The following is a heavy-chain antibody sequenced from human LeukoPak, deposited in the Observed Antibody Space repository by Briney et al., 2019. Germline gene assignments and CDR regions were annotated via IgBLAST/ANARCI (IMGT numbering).Heavy chain of an antibody. CDR2: INPNSGGT. CDR1: GYTFTGYY. CDR3: ARDLGSTSVQFDY. Sequence: ASVTVSCKASGYTFTGYYMHWVRQAPGQGLEWIGWINPNSGGTNYAQKFQGRVTMTRDTSISTAYMELSRLRSDDTAVYYCARDLGSTSVQFDYWGQGTLVTVSS. J-gene: IGHJ4*02. D-gene: IGHD2-2*01. V-gene: IGHV1-2*02.